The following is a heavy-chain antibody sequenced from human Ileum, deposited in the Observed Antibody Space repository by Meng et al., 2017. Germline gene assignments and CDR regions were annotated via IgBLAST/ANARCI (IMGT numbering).Heavy chain of an antibody. D-gene: IGHD3-16*02. Sequence: VQLQQWGAGLLKPSETLALTCAVYGGSFSGYYWSWIRQPPGKGLEWIGEINHSGSTNYTPSLKSRVTISVDTSKNQFSLKLSSVTAADTAVYYCARGWYYDYVWGSYRDHMFDYWGQGTLVTVAS. CDR2: INHSGST. V-gene: IGHV4-34*01. J-gene: IGHJ4*02. CDR3: ARGWYYDYVWGSYRDHMFDY. CDR1: GGSFSGYY.